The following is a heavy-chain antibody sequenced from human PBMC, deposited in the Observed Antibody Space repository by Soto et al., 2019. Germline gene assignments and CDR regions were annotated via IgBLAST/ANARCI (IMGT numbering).Heavy chain of an antibody. J-gene: IGHJ5*02. Sequence: SETLSLTCTVSGGSISSGDYYWSWIRQPPGKGLEWIGYIYYSGSTYYNPSLKSRVTISVDTSKNQFSLKLSSVTAADTAVYYCAREPELHYYDSSIEFDPWGQGTLVTVPQ. D-gene: IGHD3-22*01. CDR2: IYYSGST. V-gene: IGHV4-30-4*01. CDR3: AREPELHYYDSSIEFDP. CDR1: GGSISSGDYY.